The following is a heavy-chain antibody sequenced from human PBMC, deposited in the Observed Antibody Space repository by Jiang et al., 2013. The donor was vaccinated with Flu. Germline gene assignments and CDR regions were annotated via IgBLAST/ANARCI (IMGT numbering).Heavy chain of an antibody. CDR1: GFTFSSYG. J-gene: IGHJ4*02. CDR3: AKEGAYCGGDCYSPVDY. CDR2: ISYDGSNK. Sequence: VQLVESGGGVVQPGRSLRLSCAASGFTFSSYGMHWVRQAPGKGLEWVAVISYDGSNKYYADSVKGRFTISRDNSKNTLYLQMNSLRAEDTAVYYCAKEGAYCGGDCYSPVDYWGQGTLVTVSS. D-gene: IGHD2-21*02. V-gene: IGHV3-30*18.